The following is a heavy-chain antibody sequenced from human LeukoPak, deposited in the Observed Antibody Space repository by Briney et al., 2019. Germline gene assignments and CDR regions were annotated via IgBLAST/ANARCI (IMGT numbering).Heavy chain of an antibody. CDR3: ARYTTVTSAFDI. V-gene: IGHV4-59*08. D-gene: IGHD4-17*01. CDR2: IYYSGST. CDR1: GFTFNDYD. Sequence: GSLRLSCAASGFTFNDYDMNWIRQPPGKGLEWIGYIYYSGSTNYNPSLKSRVTISVDTSKNQFSLKLSSVTAADTAVYYCARYTTVTSAFDIWGQGTMVTVSS. J-gene: IGHJ3*02.